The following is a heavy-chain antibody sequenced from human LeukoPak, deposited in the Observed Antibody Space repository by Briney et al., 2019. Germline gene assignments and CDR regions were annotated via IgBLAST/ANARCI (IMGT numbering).Heavy chain of an antibody. V-gene: IGHV4-34*01. CDR3: ARGPLLGDDCDPPIRY. D-gene: IGHD2-21*02. CDR1: GASFTGYY. J-gene: IGHJ4*02. Sequence: SETLSLTCDVYGASFTGYYWSWIRQSPGKGLEWIGEMNQRGSMNYNPSLKSRVTISVDRSKNQFSLKLSSVTAADSAVYFCARGPLLGDDCDPPIRYWGQGTLVTVSS. CDR2: MNQRGSM.